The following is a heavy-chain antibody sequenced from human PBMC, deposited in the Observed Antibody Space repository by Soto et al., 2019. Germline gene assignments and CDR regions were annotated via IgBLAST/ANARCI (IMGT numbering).Heavy chain of an antibody. CDR1: GYTFTSYG. Sequence: QVQLVQSGAEVKKPGASVKVSCKASGYTFTSYGVSWVRQAPGQGLEWMGWISAYNGNTNYAQKVQGRVTMTTDTATSTAYRELRSLRSDDTAVYYCARVWQWLARFDYWGQGTLVTVSS. V-gene: IGHV1-18*01. CDR3: ARVWQWLARFDY. CDR2: ISAYNGNT. D-gene: IGHD6-19*01. J-gene: IGHJ4*02.